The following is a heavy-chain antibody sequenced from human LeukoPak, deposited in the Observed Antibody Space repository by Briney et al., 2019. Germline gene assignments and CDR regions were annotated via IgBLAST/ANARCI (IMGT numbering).Heavy chain of an antibody. D-gene: IGHD3-22*01. CDR1: GFTFSSYS. V-gene: IGHV3-48*04. CDR3: AKGLYYYDSSAYYGWFDP. CDR2: ISSSSSTI. J-gene: IGHJ5*02. Sequence: PGGSLRLSCAASGFTFSSYSMNWVRQAPGKGLEWVSYISSSSSTIYYADSVKGRFTISRDNAKNSLYLQMNSLRAEDTALYYCAKGLYYYDSSAYYGWFDPWGQGTLVTVSS.